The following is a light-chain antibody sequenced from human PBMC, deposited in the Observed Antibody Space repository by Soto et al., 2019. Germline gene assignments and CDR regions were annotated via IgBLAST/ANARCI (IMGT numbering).Light chain of an antibody. CDR2: GAS. J-gene: IGKJ5*01. CDR1: QSVSNNY. V-gene: IGKV3-20*01. CDR3: QQSYSTLIT. Sequence: ESVLTQSPGNLSLSPGARATLSCRASQSVSNNYLAWYQQKPGQAPRLLIYGASSRATGIPDRFSGSGSGTDFTLTISSLQPEDFATYYCQQSYSTLITFGQGTRLEIK.